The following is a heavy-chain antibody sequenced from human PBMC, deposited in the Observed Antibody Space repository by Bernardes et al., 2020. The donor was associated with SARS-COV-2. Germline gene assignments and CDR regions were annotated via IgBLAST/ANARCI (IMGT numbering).Heavy chain of an antibody. V-gene: IGHV3-74*01. Sequence: GSSLRVFCAASGFTFSSYWMHWVRQAPGKGLVWVSRINSDGSSTSYADSVKGRFTISRDNAKNTLYLQMNSLRAEDTAVYYCARDPNGSGSYEGGGWHYYYGMDVWGQGTTVTVSS. CDR1: GFTFSSYW. CDR3: ARDPNGSGSYEGGGWHYYYGMDV. J-gene: IGHJ6*02. D-gene: IGHD3-10*01. CDR2: INSDGSST.